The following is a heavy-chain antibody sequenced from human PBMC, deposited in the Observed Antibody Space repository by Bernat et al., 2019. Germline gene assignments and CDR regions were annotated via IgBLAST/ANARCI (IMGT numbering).Heavy chain of an antibody. CDR2: IETDGSRT. J-gene: IGHJ6*02. D-gene: IGHD6-19*01. CDR1: GFAFSNYE. Sequence: EVQLVESGGGLVQPGGSLRLSCAASGFAFSNYEMNWVRQAPGKGLEWLSYIETDGSRTYYAGSVKGRFTISRDNAKDSLYLQMNSLRAEDTAVYYCASPGTYSSGWYWRSMDVWGQGTTVTVSS. CDR3: ASPGTYSSGWYWRSMDV. V-gene: IGHV3-48*03.